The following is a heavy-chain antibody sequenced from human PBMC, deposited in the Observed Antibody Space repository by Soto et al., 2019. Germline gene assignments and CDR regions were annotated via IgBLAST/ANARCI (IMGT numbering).Heavy chain of an antibody. J-gene: IGHJ4*02. Sequence: QVQLVQSGAEVKKPGSSVKVSCKASGGTFSSYTISWVRQAPGQGLEWMGRIIPILGIANYAQKFQGRVSITAEQSTSTANMGLGSLRSEDTAVYYCARGERWLQFWAGFDYWGQGTLVTVSS. CDR1: GGTFSSYT. V-gene: IGHV1-69*02. CDR2: IIPILGIA. D-gene: IGHD5-12*01. CDR3: ARGERWLQFWAGFDY.